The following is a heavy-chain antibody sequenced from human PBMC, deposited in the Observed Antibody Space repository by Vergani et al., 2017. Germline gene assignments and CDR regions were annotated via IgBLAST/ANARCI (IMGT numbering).Heavy chain of an antibody. Sequence: QVQLVESGGGVVQPGGSLRLSCAASGFTFSSYGMHWVRQAPGKGRGWVAFIRYDGSNKYYADSVKGRFTISRENSKNTLYLQMNSLRAEDTAVYYCAKDRRWLHLFAYWGQGTLVTVSS. CDR2: IRYDGSNK. V-gene: IGHV3-30*02. CDR3: AKDRRWLHLFAY. CDR1: GFTFSSYG. J-gene: IGHJ4*02. D-gene: IGHD5-24*01.